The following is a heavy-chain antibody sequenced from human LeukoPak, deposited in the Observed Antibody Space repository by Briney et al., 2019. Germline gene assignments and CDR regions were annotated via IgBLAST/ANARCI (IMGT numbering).Heavy chain of an antibody. CDR1: GGSISSSSYY. D-gene: IGHD2-2*01. J-gene: IGHJ5*02. CDR2: IYYSGST. V-gene: IGHV4-39*07. Sequence: PSETLSLTCTVSGGSISSSSYYWGWIRQPPGTGLEWIGSIYYSGSTYYNPSLKSRVTISVDTSKNQFSLKLSSVTAADTAVYYCARVLGYCSSTSCYYWFDPWGQGTLVTVSS. CDR3: ARVLGYCSSTSCYYWFDP.